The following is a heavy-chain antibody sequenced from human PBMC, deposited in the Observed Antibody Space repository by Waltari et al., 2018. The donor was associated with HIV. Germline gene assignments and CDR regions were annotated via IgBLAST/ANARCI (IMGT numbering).Heavy chain of an antibody. Sequence: EVNLVESGGDLLKPGGCLRLSCAASGFTFRNAWMTWVRQAPGKGLEWVGRIKSKSDGGTTDYNAAVKGRFTISRDDSKTTLFLQMNSLKTEDTAVYYCTTEEGYGSGSYLDYWGQGTPLTVSS. CDR1: GFTFRNAW. J-gene: IGHJ4*02. D-gene: IGHD3-10*01. CDR3: TTEEGYGSGSYLDY. CDR2: IKSKSDGGTT. V-gene: IGHV3-15*01.